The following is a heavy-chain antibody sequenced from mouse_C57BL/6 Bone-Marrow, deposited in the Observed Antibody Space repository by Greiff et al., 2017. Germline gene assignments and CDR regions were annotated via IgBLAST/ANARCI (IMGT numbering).Heavy chain of an antibody. CDR2: IYPTSGNT. V-gene: IGHV1-81*01. D-gene: IGHD2-5*01. CDR3: ARGGVTTWVAY. J-gene: IGHJ3*01. Sequence: VQLQQSGAELARPGASVKLSCKASGYTFTSYGISWVKQRTGPGLEWIGEIYPTSGNTYYNEKFKGKATLTADKSSSTAYMELRSLPSEDSAVYFCARGGVTTWVAYWGQGTLVTVSA. CDR1: GYTFTSYG.